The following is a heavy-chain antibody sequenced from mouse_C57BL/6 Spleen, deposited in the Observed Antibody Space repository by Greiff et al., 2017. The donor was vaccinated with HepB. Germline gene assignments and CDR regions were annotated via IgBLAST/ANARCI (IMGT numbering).Heavy chain of an antibody. CDR2: IDPETGGT. CDR3: TGGPWFAY. Sequence: QVQLQQSGAELVRPGASVTLSCKASGYTFTDYEMHWVKQTPVHGLEWIGAIDPETGGTAYNQKFKGKAIRTADKSSSTAYMELRSLTSEDSAVYYCTGGPWFAYWGQGTLVTVSA. J-gene: IGHJ3*01. D-gene: IGHD3-3*01. CDR1: GYTFTDYE. V-gene: IGHV1-15*01.